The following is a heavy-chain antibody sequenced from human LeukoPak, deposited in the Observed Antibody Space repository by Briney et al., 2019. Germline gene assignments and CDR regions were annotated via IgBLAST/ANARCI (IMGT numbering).Heavy chain of an antibody. D-gene: IGHD1-26*01. V-gene: IGHV3-11*04. CDR2: IGSTT. CDR1: GFSFSDYY. CDR3: ARDRGIVGTTGYYYMDV. Sequence: SGGSLRLPCVASGFSFSDYYMSWIRQAPGKGLEWVSNIGSTTYYADSVKGRFTISRDSAKNSLYLQMNSLRAEDTAVYYCARDRGIVGTTGYYYMDVWGKGTTVTVSS. J-gene: IGHJ6*03.